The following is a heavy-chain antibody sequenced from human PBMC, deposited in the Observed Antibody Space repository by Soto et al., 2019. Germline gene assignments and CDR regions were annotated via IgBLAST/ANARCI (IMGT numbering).Heavy chain of an antibody. CDR3: ARRTSGWYFDL. J-gene: IGHJ2*01. D-gene: IGHD2-2*01. CDR2: ISGSGDST. V-gene: IGHV3-23*01. Sequence: EVQLLESGGGLVQPGGSLRLSCAASGFTFSSYSVNWVRQAPGKGLEFVSCISGSGDSTYSAESVMGRFTISRDHFNNWLSLEMNRLRANDTALYYCARRTSGWYFDLWGRGTLVTVSS. CDR1: GFTFSSYS.